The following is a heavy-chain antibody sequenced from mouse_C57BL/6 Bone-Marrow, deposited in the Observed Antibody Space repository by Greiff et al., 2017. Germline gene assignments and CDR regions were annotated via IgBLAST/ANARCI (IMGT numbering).Heavy chain of an antibody. J-gene: IGHJ3*01. CDR1: GFTFSDYG. CDR2: ISSGSSTI. Sequence: EVHLVESGGGLVKPGGSLKLSCAASGFTFSDYGMHWVRQAPEKGLEWVAYISSGSSTIYYADTVKGRFTISRDNAKNTLFLQMTSLRSEDTAMYYCARPPALFAYWGQGTLVTVSA. CDR3: ARPPALFAY. V-gene: IGHV5-17*01.